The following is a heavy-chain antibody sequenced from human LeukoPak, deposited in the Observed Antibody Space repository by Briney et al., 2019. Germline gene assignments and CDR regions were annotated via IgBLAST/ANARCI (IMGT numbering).Heavy chain of an antibody. V-gene: IGHV3-7*01. CDR3: ARDNVVREVIIYYGMDV. CDR2: IKEDGSEI. Sequence: PGGSLRLSCAASAFTFSNYWMSWVRQAPGKGLEWVANIKEDGSEINYVDSVKGRFTISRDNAKNSLYLQMNSRRVDDTAVYYCARDNVVREVIIYYGMDVWAKGPRSPSP. J-gene: IGHJ6*02. CDR1: AFTFSNYW. D-gene: IGHD3-10*01.